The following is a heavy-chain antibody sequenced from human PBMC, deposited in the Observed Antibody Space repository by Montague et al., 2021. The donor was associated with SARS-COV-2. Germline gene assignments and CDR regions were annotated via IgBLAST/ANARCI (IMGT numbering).Heavy chain of an antibody. V-gene: IGHV4-34*12. J-gene: IGHJ5*02. Sequence: SETLSLTCAVSGASFSGYHWTWMRQSPGRGLEGIGEVIHSGKTTYNPSLQNRLTMSLETYKKQFSLRLISVTAADTAVYFCAEGSHIYETRGLRTGWFDHWGQGTLVTVSS. CDR3: AEGSHIYETRGLRTGWFDH. CDR1: GASFSGYH. CDR2: VIHSGKT. D-gene: IGHD7-27*01.